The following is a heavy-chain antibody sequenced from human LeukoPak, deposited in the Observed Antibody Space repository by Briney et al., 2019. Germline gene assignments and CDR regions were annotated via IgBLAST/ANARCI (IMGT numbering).Heavy chain of an antibody. CDR2: ISYTGST. Sequence: PSETLSLTCTVSGGSFSTFYWSCIRQPPGKGLEWIGYISYTGSTNYNPSLKSRVTISVDTSKNQFSLKVTSVTAADTAVYYCARAIGIYSSSDYWGQGTLVTVSS. J-gene: IGHJ4*02. D-gene: IGHD2-21*01. CDR3: ARAIGIYSSSDY. V-gene: IGHV4-59*08. CDR1: GGSFSTFY.